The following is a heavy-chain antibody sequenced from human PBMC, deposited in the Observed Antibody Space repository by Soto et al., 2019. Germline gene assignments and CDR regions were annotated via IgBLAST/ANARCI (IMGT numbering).Heavy chain of an antibody. Sequence: GSLRLSCAASGFTFSSYGMHWVRQAPGKGLEWVAVISYDGSNKYYADSVKGRFTISRDNSKNTLYLQMNSLRAEDTAVYYCAKGQSDIVVVVAAAVDYWGQGTLVTVSS. V-gene: IGHV3-30*18. J-gene: IGHJ4*02. CDR1: GFTFSSYG. CDR3: AKGQSDIVVVVAAAVDY. CDR2: ISYDGSNK. D-gene: IGHD2-15*01.